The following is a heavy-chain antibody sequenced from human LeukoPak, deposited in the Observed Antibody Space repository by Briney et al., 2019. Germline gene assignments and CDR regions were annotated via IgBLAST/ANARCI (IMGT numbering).Heavy chain of an antibody. V-gene: IGHV3-43*02. J-gene: IGHJ6*02. CDR2: INADGGRT. Sequence: QPGGSLRLSCVASGFTLDAYAMHWVRQARGKGLEWVSHINADGGRTYYADSVKGRFTISRDNSKNSLYLEMTSLRAEDSALYYCGTRAFYHGLDVWAEGPRSPSP. CDR1: GFTLDAYA. CDR3: GTRAFYHGLDV.